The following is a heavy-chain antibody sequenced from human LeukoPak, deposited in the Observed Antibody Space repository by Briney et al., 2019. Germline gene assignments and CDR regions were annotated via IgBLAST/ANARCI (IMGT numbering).Heavy chain of an antibody. V-gene: IGHV4-59*01. CDR3: ARALVEYCGSTSCLHDAFDI. CDR2: IYYSGST. J-gene: IGHJ3*02. Sequence: PSETLSLTCTVSGGSISSYYWSWIRQPPGKGLEWIGYIYYSGSTNYNPSLKSRVTISVDTSKNQFSLKLSSVTAADTAVYYCARALVEYCGSTSCLHDAFDIWGQGTMVTVSS. D-gene: IGHD2-2*01. CDR1: GGSISSYY.